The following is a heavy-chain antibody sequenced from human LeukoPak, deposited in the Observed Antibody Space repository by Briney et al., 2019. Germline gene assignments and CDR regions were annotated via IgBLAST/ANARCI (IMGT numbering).Heavy chain of an antibody. CDR1: GGSISSDY. CDR2: VYYSGST. V-gene: IGHV4-59*01. D-gene: IGHD3-16*01. Sequence: SETLSLTCTVSGGSISSDYWSWIRQPPGKGLEWIGYVYYSGSTSYNPCLKSRVTISLDTSKNQFSLKLSSVTAADTAVYYCARAGGSNYYYDMDVWGQGTTVTVSS. CDR3: ARAGGSNYYYDMDV. J-gene: IGHJ6*02.